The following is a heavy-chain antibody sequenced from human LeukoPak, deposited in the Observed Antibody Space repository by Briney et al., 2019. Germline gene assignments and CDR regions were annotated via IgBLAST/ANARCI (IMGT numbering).Heavy chain of an antibody. CDR1: GFTFTSSA. V-gene: IGHV3-23*01. CDR2: ISGRSGTT. Sequence: GGSLRLSCVASGFTFTSSAMSWVRQAPGKGLEWVSAISGRSGTTYYADSVKGRFTISRDNSKNTLYLQMNSLRAGDTAVYYCAKDLSLYDYWGQGTLVTVSS. J-gene: IGHJ4*02. CDR3: AKDLSLYDY.